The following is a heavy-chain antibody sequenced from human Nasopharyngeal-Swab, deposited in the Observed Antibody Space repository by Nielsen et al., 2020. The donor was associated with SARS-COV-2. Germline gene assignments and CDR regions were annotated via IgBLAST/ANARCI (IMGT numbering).Heavy chain of an antibody. CDR3: ARGRPLGGYYFGYFDY. CDR1: GFTFSGYW. J-gene: IGHJ4*02. Sequence: GESLKISCAASGFTFSGYWMRWVRQAPGKGPEWVANIKQDASEMYYVDSVKGRFTISRDNAKSSLFLQMNSLRAEDTAVYFCARGRPLGGYYFGYFDYWGQGTLVTVSS. V-gene: IGHV3-7*02. D-gene: IGHD3-3*01. CDR2: IKQDASEM.